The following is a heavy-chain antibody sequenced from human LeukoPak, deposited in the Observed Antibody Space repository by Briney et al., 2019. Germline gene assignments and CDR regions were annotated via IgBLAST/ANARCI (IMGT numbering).Heavy chain of an antibody. CDR3: AKLDAPIVYGDQDAFDI. V-gene: IGHV3-30*18. J-gene: IGHJ3*02. Sequence: GGSLRLSCAASGFTFSSYGMHWVRQAPGKGLEWVAVISYDGSNKYYADSVKGRFTISRDNSKNTLYLQMNSLRAEDTAVYYCAKLDAPIVYGDQDAFDIWGQGTMVTVSS. CDR1: GFTFSSYG. D-gene: IGHD4-17*01. CDR2: ISYDGSNK.